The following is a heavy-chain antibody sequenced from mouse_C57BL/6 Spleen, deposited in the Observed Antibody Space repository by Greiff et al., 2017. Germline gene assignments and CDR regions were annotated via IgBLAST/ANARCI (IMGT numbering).Heavy chain of an antibody. Sequence: EVKVEESGGGLVKPGGSLKLSCAASGFTFSSYTMSWVRQTPEKRLEWVATISGGGGNTYYPDSVKGRFTISRDNAKNTLYLQMSSLRSEDTALYYCARHGIFAYWGQGTLVTVSA. J-gene: IGHJ3*01. CDR2: ISGGGGNT. CDR1: GFTFSSYT. V-gene: IGHV5-9*01. CDR3: ARHGIFAY. D-gene: IGHD5-2*01.